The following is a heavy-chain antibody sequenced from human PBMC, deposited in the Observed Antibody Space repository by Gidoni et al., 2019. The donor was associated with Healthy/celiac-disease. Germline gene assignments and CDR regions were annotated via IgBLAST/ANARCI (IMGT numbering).Heavy chain of an antibody. CDR3: ASRVGATPGNY. CDR1: GFTFSSYG. J-gene: IGHJ4*02. Sequence: QVQLVESGGGVVQPGRSLRLSCAASGFTFSSYGMHWVRQAPGKGLEWVAVISYDGSNKYYADSVKGRFTISRDNSKNTLYLQMNSLRAEDTAVYYCASRVGATPGNYWGQGTLVTVSS. D-gene: IGHD1-26*01. V-gene: IGHV3-30*03. CDR2: ISYDGSNK.